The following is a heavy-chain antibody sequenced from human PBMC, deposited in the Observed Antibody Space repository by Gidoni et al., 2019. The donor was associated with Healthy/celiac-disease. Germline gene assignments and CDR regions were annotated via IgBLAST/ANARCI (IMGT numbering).Heavy chain of an antibody. CDR2: IYSGGST. Sequence: EVQLVETGGGLIQPGGSLRLSCAASGFTVSSNYMSWVRQAPGKGLEWVSVIYSGGSTYYADSVKGRFTISRDNSKNTLYLQMNSLRAEDTAVYYCARAHTGYSSGWYDYWGQGTLVTVSS. J-gene: IGHJ4*02. D-gene: IGHD6-19*01. V-gene: IGHV3-53*02. CDR3: ARAHTGYSSGWYDY. CDR1: GFTVSSNY.